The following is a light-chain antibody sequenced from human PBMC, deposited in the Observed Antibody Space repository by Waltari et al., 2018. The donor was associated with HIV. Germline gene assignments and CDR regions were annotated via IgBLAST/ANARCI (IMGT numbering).Light chain of an antibody. CDR2: TDN. V-gene: IGLV1-44*01. Sequence: QSVLTQPPSVSGTPGQSVTISCSGASSNIGRNTVNWFQLLPGTAPKLLIYTDNQRPSGVPDRFAGSKSGTSASLAISGLQSEDEADYFCAAWDDSLNGLWVFGGGTKLTVL. CDR1: SSNIGRNT. J-gene: IGLJ3*02. CDR3: AAWDDSLNGLWV.